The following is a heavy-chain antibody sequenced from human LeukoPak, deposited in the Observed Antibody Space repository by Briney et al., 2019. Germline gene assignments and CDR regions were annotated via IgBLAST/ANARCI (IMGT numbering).Heavy chain of an antibody. V-gene: IGHV3-30*03. J-gene: IGHJ3*02. Sequence: GGSLRLSSAASGFTFSNYAMHWVRQAPGKGLEWVAVISYDRNSKYYADSVKGRFTISRDNSKNTLYLQMNSLRPEDTAVYYCARVRRDGYTGYDACDIWGQGTMVTVSS. CDR3: ARVRRDGYTGYDACDI. D-gene: IGHD5-24*01. CDR1: GFTFSNYA. CDR2: ISYDRNSK.